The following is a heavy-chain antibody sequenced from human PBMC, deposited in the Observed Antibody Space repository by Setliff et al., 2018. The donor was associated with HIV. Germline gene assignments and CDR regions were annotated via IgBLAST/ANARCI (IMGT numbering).Heavy chain of an antibody. Sequence: GGSLRLSCAASGFIVSSNYINWVRQAPGKGLEWVSVFYSNGNTYYADSVKGRFTISRDNSKNTVYPQMNSLRAEDTAVYYCARDPRIVTPEGVAGGPWGQGTLVTVSS. CDR3: ARDPRIVTPEGVAGGP. CDR1: GFIVSSNY. V-gene: IGHV3-66*01. D-gene: IGHD3-10*01. CDR2: FYSNGNT. J-gene: IGHJ5*02.